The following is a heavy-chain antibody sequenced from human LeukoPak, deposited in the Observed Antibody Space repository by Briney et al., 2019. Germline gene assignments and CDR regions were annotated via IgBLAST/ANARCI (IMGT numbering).Heavy chain of an antibody. Sequence: PGGSLRLSCAASGFTFSSYSMNWVRQAPGKELEWVSSISSSSSYIYYADSVKGRFTISRDNAKNSLYLQMNSLRAEDTAVYYCAIYYDSSGYYSPFDYWGQGTLVTVSS. J-gene: IGHJ4*02. CDR1: GFTFSSYS. D-gene: IGHD3-22*01. CDR3: AIYYDSSGYYSPFDY. V-gene: IGHV3-21*01. CDR2: ISSSSSYI.